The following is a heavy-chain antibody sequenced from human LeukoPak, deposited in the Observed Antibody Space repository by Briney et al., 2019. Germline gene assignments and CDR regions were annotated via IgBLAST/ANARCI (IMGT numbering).Heavy chain of an antibody. CDR3: ARDLVAAAGSHSTGDYYYGMDV. CDR1: GGSISSGGYY. CDR2: IYYSGST. V-gene: IGHV4-31*03. Sequence: PSETLSLTCTVSGGSISSGGYYWSWIRQHPGKGLEWIGYIYYSGSTYYNPSLKSRVTISVDKSKNQFSLKLSSVTAADTAVYYCARDLVAAAGSHSTGDYYYGMDVWGQGTTVTVSS. D-gene: IGHD6-13*01. J-gene: IGHJ6*02.